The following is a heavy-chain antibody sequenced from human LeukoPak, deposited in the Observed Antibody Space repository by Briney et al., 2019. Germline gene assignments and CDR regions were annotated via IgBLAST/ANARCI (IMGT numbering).Heavy chain of an antibody. CDR2: IWYDGSNK. Sequence: GRSLRLSCAASGFIFSHHGMHWVRQAPGKGLEWVAIIWYDGSNKYYADSVKGRFTISRDNSKNTLYLQMNSLRADDTAVYYCARDVFTTYDTGGGYFDYWGQGTLVTVSS. D-gene: IGHD3-22*01. V-gene: IGHV3-33*01. CDR3: ARDVFTTYDTGGGYFDY. J-gene: IGHJ4*02. CDR1: GFIFSHHG.